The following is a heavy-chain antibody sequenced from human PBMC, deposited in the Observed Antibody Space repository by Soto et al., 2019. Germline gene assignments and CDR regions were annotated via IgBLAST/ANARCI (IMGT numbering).Heavy chain of an antibody. CDR3: ARGRRITIFGVVIIRDWFDP. D-gene: IGHD3-3*01. CDR2: MNPNSGNT. Sequence: QVQLVQSGAEVKKPGASVKVSCKASGYTFTSYDINWVRQATGQGLEWMGWMNPNSGNTGYAQKFQGRVTMTRNTSRSTAYMELSSLRSEDTAVYYCARGRRITIFGVVIIRDWFDPWGQGTLVTVSS. CDR1: GYTFTSYD. J-gene: IGHJ5*02. V-gene: IGHV1-8*01.